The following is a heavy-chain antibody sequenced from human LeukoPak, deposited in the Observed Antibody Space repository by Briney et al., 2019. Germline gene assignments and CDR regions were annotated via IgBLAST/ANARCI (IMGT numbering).Heavy chain of an antibody. CDR1: GYTFSSYG. D-gene: IGHD2-2*01. V-gene: IGHV1-18*01. CDR3: ARDSTRSAIPAFDI. CDR2: ISGYNGDT. Sequence: ASVKVSCKASGYTFSSYGISWVRQAPGQGLEWMGWISGYNGDTKYAQNLQGRVTLTTDTSTSTAYMELRSLRSDDTAMYYCARDSTRSAIPAFDIWGQGTMVPVSS. J-gene: IGHJ3*02.